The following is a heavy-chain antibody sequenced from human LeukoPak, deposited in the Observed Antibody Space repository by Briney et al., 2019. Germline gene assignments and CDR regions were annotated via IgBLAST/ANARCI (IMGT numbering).Heavy chain of an antibody. CDR1: GFTFDDYG. D-gene: IGHD6-13*01. Sequence: GGSLRLSCAASGFTFDDYGMSWVRQAPGKGLEWVSGTNWNGARTGYADSVKGRFIISRDNAKNSLYLQMNSLRAEDTAVYYCARGVYSSSWPYTDYWGQGTLVTVSS. J-gene: IGHJ4*02. V-gene: IGHV3-20*04. CDR3: ARGVYSSSWPYTDY. CDR2: TNWNGART.